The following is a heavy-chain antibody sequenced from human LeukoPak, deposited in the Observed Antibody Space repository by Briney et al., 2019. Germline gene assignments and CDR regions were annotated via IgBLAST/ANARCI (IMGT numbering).Heavy chain of an antibody. Sequence: TGGSLRLSCAASGFTFSSYGMAWVRQAPGKGLEWVPGMNGNGGRIYYADSVKGRFTISRDNSKNTLYLQMNSLRAEDTAVYYCVKVAPSDYYDTTGYWGDHWGQGTLVTVSS. CDR1: GFTFSSYG. CDR2: MNGNGGRI. D-gene: IGHD3-22*01. V-gene: IGHV3-23*01. CDR3: VKVAPSDYYDTTGYWGDH. J-gene: IGHJ4*02.